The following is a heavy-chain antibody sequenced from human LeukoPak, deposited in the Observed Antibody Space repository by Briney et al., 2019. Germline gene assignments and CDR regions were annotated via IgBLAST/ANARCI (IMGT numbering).Heavy chain of an antibody. Sequence: GGSLRLSCAASGFTFSSYSMNWVRQAPGKGLEWVSSISSSSSYIYYADSVKGRFTISRDNAKNSLYLQMNSLRAEDTAAYYCARVNDFSYYYYMDVWGKGTTVTVSS. D-gene: IGHD2-21*02. CDR3: ARVNDFSYYYYMDV. CDR1: GFTFSSYS. CDR2: ISSSSSYI. V-gene: IGHV3-21*01. J-gene: IGHJ6*03.